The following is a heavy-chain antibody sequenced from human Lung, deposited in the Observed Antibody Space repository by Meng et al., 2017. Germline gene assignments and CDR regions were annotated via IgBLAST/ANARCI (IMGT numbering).Heavy chain of an antibody. CDR1: GGSSSSDNW. D-gene: IGHD2-21*01. V-gene: IGHV4-4*02. J-gene: IGHJ4*02. CDR2: IYHSGST. Sequence: QVQLQESGPGLVKPSGTLSLTCPVAGGSSSSDNWWSWVRQPPGKGLEWIGEIYHSGSTNYNPSLKSRITISVDKPKNQFSLTLSSVTAADTAVYYCTKNDFYCLGYWGQGTLVTVSS. CDR3: TKNDFYCLGY.